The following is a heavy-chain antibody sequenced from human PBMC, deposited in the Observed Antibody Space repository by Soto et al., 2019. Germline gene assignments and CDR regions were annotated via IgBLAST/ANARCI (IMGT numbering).Heavy chain of an antibody. CDR2: TYYRSKWYN. V-gene: IGHV6-1*01. D-gene: IGHD6-13*01. CDR3: ARALMEIAAAGIANWFDP. J-gene: IGHJ5*02. Sequence: QSQTLSLTCVISGDSVSSNSAAWNWIRQSPSRGLEWLGRTYYRSKWYNDYAVSVKSRITINPDTSKNQFSLQLNSVTPEDTAVYYCARALMEIAAAGIANWFDPWGQGTLVTVSS. CDR1: GDSVSSNSAA.